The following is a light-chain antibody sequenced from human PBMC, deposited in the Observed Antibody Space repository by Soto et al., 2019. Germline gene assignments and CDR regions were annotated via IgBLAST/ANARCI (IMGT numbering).Light chain of an antibody. J-gene: IGKJ2*01. CDR2: LGS. V-gene: IGKV2-28*01. CDR1: QRLLHSNGNTF. Sequence: EIVMTQSPPSLTVTPGEPASISCRSSQRLLHSNGNTFLDWYLQKPGQSPQLLIYLGSNRASGVHDRVSGSEAGTDFTLKISRVEAEDVGVYYCMQALQTPDTFGQGTKLEIK. CDR3: MQALQTPDT.